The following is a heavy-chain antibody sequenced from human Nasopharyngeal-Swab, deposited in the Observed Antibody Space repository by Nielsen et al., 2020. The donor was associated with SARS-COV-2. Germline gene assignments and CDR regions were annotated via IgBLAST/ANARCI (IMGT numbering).Heavy chain of an antibody. V-gene: IGHV1-3*01. CDR1: GYTFTSYA. CDR2: INAGNGNT. CDR3: ASCIVATAYGPSHYYYYAMDV. D-gene: IGHD5-12*01. J-gene: IGHJ6*02. Sequence: ASVKVSCKASGYTFTSYAMHWVRQAPGQRLEWMGWINAGNGNTKYSQKFQGRVTITRDTSASTAYMELSSLRSEDAAVYYCASCIVATAYGPSHYYYYAMDVWGQGTTVTVSS.